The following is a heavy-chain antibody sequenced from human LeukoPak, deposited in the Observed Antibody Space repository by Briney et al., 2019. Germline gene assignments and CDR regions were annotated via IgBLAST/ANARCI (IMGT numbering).Heavy chain of an antibody. CDR3: AKGGSPRY. J-gene: IGHJ4*02. CDR1: GLTFSSYA. Sequence: GGSLRLSCAASGLTFSSYAMSWVRQAPGKGLELVSTISGSGDSTYYADSVKGRFTISRDNSKNTLYLQMNSLRAEDTAVYYCAKGGSPRYWGQGTLVTVSS. D-gene: IGHD2-15*01. CDR2: ISGSGDST. V-gene: IGHV3-23*01.